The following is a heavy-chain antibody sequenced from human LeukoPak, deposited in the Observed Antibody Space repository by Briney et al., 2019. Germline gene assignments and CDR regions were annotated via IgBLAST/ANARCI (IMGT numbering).Heavy chain of an antibody. CDR1: GYTFTSYG. Sequence: ASVEVSCKASGYTFTSYGISWVRQAPGQGLEWMGWISAYNGNTNYAQKLQGRVTMTTDTSTSTAYMELRSLRSDDTAVYYCARDRLTMVRGVFDYWGQGTLVTVSS. J-gene: IGHJ4*02. CDR2: ISAYNGNT. V-gene: IGHV1-18*01. CDR3: ARDRLTMVRGVFDY. D-gene: IGHD3-10*01.